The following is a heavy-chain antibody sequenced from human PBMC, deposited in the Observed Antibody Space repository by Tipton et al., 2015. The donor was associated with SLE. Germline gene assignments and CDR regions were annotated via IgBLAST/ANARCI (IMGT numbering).Heavy chain of an antibody. V-gene: IGHV4-61*01. D-gene: IGHD5-12*01. Sequence: TLSLTCTVSGGSISSGSYYWSWIRQPPGKGLEWIGYIYYSGSTNYNPSLKSRVTISVDTSKNQFSLKLSSVTAADTAVYYCARDGGGYDYEDAFDIWGQGTMVTVSS. CDR3: ARDGGGYDYEDAFDI. CDR1: GGSISSGSYY. CDR2: IYYSGST. J-gene: IGHJ3*02.